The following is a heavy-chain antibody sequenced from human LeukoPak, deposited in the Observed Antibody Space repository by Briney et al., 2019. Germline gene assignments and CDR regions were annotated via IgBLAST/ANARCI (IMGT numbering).Heavy chain of an antibody. V-gene: IGHV1-18*04. J-gene: IGHJ5*02. Sequence: SSVKVSCKDSGYTFYSFGINWVRQAPAQGLEWMGWVSVYIGKTEYSQKFLDRVTMTTDTSTSTAYMELKSLRSDDTAVYYCVRDWWPYYRSGAALDPWGQGTLVTVSS. CDR2: VSVYIGKT. D-gene: IGHD3-10*01. CDR3: VRDWWPYYRSGAALDP. CDR1: GYTFYSFG.